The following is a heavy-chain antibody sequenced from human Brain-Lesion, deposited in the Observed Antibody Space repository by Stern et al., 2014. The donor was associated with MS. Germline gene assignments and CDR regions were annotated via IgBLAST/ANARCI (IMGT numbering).Heavy chain of an antibody. CDR3: ATLSPGAGGNYYRHFDY. CDR2: FDPEDGET. Sequence: QVQLVQSGAEVKKPGASVKVSCKVSGYTLTELSMHWVRQAPRKGLEWMGGFDPEDGETIYAQKSQGRVTMTEDKSTDTSYMELNSLRSEDTAVYFCATLSPGAGGNYYRHFDYWGQGTLVTVSS. V-gene: IGHV1-24*01. D-gene: IGHD1-26*01. CDR1: GYTLTELS. J-gene: IGHJ4*02.